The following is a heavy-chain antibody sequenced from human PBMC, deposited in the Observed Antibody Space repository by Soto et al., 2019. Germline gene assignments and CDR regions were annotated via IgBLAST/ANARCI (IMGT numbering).Heavy chain of an antibody. Sequence: QVQLVQSGAEVKKPGSSVRVSCKASGGPFSMFTFNWVRQAPGQGLEWMGGIIPRFGTRNYAPTLQGRVTITADGSTNTAYMELSSLRSEDTAVYYCARGRGLYNSGRSQLDYWGQGTLDTVSS. V-gene: IGHV1-69*01. CDR1: GGPFSMFT. CDR2: IIPRFGTR. CDR3: ARGRGLYNSGRSQLDY. D-gene: IGHD3-22*01. J-gene: IGHJ4*02.